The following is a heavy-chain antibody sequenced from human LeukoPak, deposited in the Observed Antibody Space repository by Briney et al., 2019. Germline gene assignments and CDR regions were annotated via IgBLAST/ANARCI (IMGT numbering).Heavy chain of an antibody. CDR2: ISYDGSTK. J-gene: IGHJ6*02. V-gene: IGHV3-30-3*01. Sequence: PGGSQRLSCAASGFTFSSYAMHWVRQAPGKGLEWVAVISYDGSTKYYADSVKGRFTISRDNSKNTLYLQMNSLRTEDTAVYYCARDGNYDYWSAQSAGDGMDVWGQGTTVTVSS. CDR1: GFTFSSYA. D-gene: IGHD3-3*01. CDR3: ARDGNYDYWSAQSAGDGMDV.